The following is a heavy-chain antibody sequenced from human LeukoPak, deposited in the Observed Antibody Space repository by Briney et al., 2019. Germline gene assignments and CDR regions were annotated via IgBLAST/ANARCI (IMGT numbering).Heavy chain of an antibody. CDR1: GYTFTGYY. Sequence: GASVKVSCKASGYTFTGYYMHWVRQAPGQGLEWMGWINPNSGGTNYAQKFQGRVTMTRDTSISTAYMELSRLRSDDTAVYYCARESWSDGSGSYSWFDPWGQGTLVTVPS. J-gene: IGHJ5*02. CDR2: INPNSGGT. D-gene: IGHD3-10*01. CDR3: ARESWSDGSGSYSWFDP. V-gene: IGHV1-2*02.